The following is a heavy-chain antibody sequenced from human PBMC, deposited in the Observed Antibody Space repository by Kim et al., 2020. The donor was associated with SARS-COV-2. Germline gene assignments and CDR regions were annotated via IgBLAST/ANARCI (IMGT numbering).Heavy chain of an antibody. CDR3: ARGLQWRTNYYFDY. D-gene: IGHD6-19*01. Sequence: GGSLRLSCAASGFTFSDYYMSWIRQAPGKGLEWVSYISSSGSTIYYADSVKGRFTISRANAKNSLYLQMNSLRAEDTAVYYRARGLQWRTNYYFDYWGQGTLVTVSS. V-gene: IGHV3-11*01. CDR1: GFTFSDYY. CDR2: ISSSGSTI. J-gene: IGHJ4*02.